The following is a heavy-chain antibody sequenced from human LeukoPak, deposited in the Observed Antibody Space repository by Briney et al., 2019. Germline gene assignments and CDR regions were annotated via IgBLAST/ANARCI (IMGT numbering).Heavy chain of an antibody. CDR2: IYYSGST. D-gene: IGHD6-19*01. CDR1: GGSISSYY. Sequence: SETLSLTCTVSGGSISSYYWSWIRQPPGKGLEWIGYIYYSGSTNYNPSLKSRVTISVDTSKNQFSLKLSSVTAADTAVYYCARAVAGTEFDYWGQGTLVTVSS. V-gene: IGHV4-59*01. J-gene: IGHJ4*02. CDR3: ARAVAGTEFDY.